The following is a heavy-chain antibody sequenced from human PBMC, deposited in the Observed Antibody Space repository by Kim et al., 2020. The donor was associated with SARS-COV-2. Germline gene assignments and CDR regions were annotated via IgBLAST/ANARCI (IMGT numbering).Heavy chain of an antibody. V-gene: IGHV3-23*01. CDR2: ISSLGITT. Sequence: GGSLRLSCAASGFTFSTYAMGWVRQAPGKGLEWVSSISSLGITTYYADSVKGRFTISRDNSEHTLYLQMNSLRAEDTAIYFCAKAPGALPEHSIDYWGPG. CDR1: GFTFSTYA. D-gene: IGHD2-15*01. J-gene: IGHJ4*02. CDR3: AKAPGALPEHSIDY.